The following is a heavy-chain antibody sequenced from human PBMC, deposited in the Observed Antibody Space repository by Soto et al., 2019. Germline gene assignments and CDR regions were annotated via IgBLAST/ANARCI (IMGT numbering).Heavy chain of an antibody. CDR1: GYTFTGYY. V-gene: IGHV1-2*02. Sequence: EASVKVSCKASGYTFTGYYMHWVRQAPGQGLEWMGWINPNSGGTNYAQKFQGRVTMTRDTSISTAYMELSRLRSDDTAVYYCARDAKQLAHYYYYGMDVWGQGTTVTVSS. CDR2: INPNSGGT. CDR3: ARDAKQLAHYYYYGMDV. J-gene: IGHJ6*02. D-gene: IGHD6-6*01.